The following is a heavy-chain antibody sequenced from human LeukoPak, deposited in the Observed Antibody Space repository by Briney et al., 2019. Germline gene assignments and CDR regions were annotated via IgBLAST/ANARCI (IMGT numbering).Heavy chain of an antibody. V-gene: IGHV4-61*02. J-gene: IGHJ6*03. Sequence: SQTLSFTCTVSGGSISSGSYYWSWIRQPAGTGLEWIGRIYTSGSTNYNPSLKSRVTISVDTSKNQFSLKLSSVTAADTAVYYCARIPSYYYYMDVWGKGTTVTVSS. CDR2: IYTSGST. CDR1: GGSISSGSYY. CDR3: ARIPSYYYYMDV.